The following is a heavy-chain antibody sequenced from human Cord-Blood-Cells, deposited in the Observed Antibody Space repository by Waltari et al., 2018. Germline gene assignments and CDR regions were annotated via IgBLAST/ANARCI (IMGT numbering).Heavy chain of an antibody. CDR1: GDSVSSNSAA. J-gene: IGHJ4*02. CDR2: TCYRSKWYN. Sequence: QVQLQQSGPGLVKPSQTLSLTCAISGDSVSSNSAAWNWIRQFQSRGLEWLGRTCYRSKWYNDFAVSVKSRITTNPATSRNQCSLQLNSVTPEDTAVYYCAREAPGTTGTVYFDYWGQGTLVTVSS. V-gene: IGHV6-1*01. CDR3: AREAPGTTGTVYFDY. D-gene: IGHD1-1*01.